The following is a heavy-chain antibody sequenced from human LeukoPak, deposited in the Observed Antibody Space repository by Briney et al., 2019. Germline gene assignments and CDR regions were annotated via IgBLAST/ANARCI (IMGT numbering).Heavy chain of an antibody. J-gene: IGHJ4*02. CDR1: EFTFSSYG. V-gene: IGHV3-30*02. D-gene: IGHD2-2*01. CDR2: IRYDGSNK. Sequence: GGSLRLSCAASEFTFSSYGMHWVRQAPGKGLEWVAFIRYDGSNKYYADSVKGRFTISRDNSKNTLYLQMNSLRAEDTAVYYCAKSLIVVVPAAPLDYWGQGTLVTVSS. CDR3: AKSLIVVVPAAPLDY.